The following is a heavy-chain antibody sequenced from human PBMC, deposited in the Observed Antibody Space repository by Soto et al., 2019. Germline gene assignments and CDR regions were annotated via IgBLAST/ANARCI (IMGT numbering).Heavy chain of an antibody. J-gene: IGHJ4*02. CDR2: INPSGGST. CDR3: ARGRGGYFDY. V-gene: IGHV1-46*01. Sequence: QVQLVQSGAEVKKPGASVKVSCKASGYTFTSYYMHWVRQAPGQGLEWMGIINPSGGSTSYAQKFQDRVTMTRDKSTSTGYMELSSLRSEDTAVYYCARGRGGYFDYWGQGTLVTVSS. CDR1: GYTFTSYY. D-gene: IGHD3-16*01.